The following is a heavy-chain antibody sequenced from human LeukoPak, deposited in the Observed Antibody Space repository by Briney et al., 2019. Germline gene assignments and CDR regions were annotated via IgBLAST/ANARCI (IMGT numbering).Heavy chain of an antibody. Sequence: PGGSLRLSCAASGFTFSSYAMNWVRQAPGKGLEWVSGISGSGGNTYYAGSVKGRFTISRDNSKNTLYLQMNSPRAEETALYYCATSVSGSSPYYFDYWGQGTLVTVSS. V-gene: IGHV3-23*01. CDR2: ISGSGGNT. CDR3: ATSVSGSSPYYFDY. J-gene: IGHJ4*02. CDR1: GFTFSSYA. D-gene: IGHD3-16*01.